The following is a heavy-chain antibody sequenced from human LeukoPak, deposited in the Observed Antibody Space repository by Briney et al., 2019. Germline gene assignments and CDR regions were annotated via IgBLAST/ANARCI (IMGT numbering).Heavy chain of an antibody. CDR1: GGSISSYY. J-gene: IGHJ4*02. CDR3: ARDQLGGYYYDY. Sequence: SETLSLTCTVSGGSISSYYWSWIRQPPGKGLGWIGYIYYSGSTNYNPSLKSRVTISVDTSKNQFSLKLSSVTAADTAVYYCARDQLGGYYYDYWGQGTLVTVSS. V-gene: IGHV4-59*01. D-gene: IGHD3-22*01. CDR2: IYYSGST.